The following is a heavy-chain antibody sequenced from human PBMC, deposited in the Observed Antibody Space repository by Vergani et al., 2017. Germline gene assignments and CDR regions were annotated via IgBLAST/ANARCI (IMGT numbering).Heavy chain of an antibody. J-gene: IGHJ2*01. CDR2: IDRNYGVK. Sequence: VEAGGGLVQPGGSLRLSCTASGFTFQAFAFHWVRQVSGRGLEWVSGIDRNYGVKNGNSFECRFSISRDNAKKAVFLQMNNLRHEDTALYFCVKDNDYDADGPCDLWGSGTLVTVSS. D-gene: IGHD3-16*01. V-gene: IGHV3-9*01. CDR3: VKDNDYDADGPCDL. CDR1: GFTFQAFA.